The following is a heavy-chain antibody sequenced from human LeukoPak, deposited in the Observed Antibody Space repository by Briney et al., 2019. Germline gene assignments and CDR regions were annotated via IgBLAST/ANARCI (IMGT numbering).Heavy chain of an antibody. CDR3: ARVKGNYQHRCDP. Sequence: SETLSLTCTVSGGSISSGDFHWSWVRQPPGKGLEWIGYNYYSGRTYYNPSLNSLFTISVDTSKNPNSLRLNSVTATDTAVYYCARVKGNYQHRCDPWGQGTLVTVSS. CDR1: GGSISSGDFH. V-gene: IGHV4-30-4*01. CDR2: NYYSGRT. D-gene: IGHD2-2*01. J-gene: IGHJ5*02.